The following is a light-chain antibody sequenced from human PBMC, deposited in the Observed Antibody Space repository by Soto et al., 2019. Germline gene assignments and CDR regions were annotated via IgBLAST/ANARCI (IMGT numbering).Light chain of an antibody. CDR2: DVS. CDR3: MSYTSSITLV. CDR1: SSDVGGYNY. V-gene: IGLV2-14*03. J-gene: IGLJ1*01. Sequence: QSVLTQPASVSGSPGQSIPISCTGTSSDVGGYNYVSWYQQHPGKAPKLMIYDVSNRPSGVSNRFSGSKSGNTASLTISGLQAEDEADYYCMSYTSSITLVFGTGTKVTVL.